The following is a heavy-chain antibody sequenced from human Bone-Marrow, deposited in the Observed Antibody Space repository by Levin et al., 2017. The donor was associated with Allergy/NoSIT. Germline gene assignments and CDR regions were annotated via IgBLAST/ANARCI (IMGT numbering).Heavy chain of an antibody. CDR2: IYYSGST. D-gene: IGHD4-17*01. J-gene: IGHJ2*01. V-gene: IGHV4-59*01. CDR1: GGSISSYY. CDR3: ARDRTSDYGDCGGYFDL. Sequence: SQTLSLTCTVSGGSISSYYWTWIRQPPGKGLEWIGYIYYSGSTNYNPSLRGRVTISVDTSKNQFSLKLRSVTAADTAVYYCARDRTSDYGDCGGYFDLWGRGTLVTVSS.